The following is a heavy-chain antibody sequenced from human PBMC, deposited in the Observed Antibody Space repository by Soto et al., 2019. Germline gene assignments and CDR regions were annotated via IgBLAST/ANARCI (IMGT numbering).Heavy chain of an antibody. CDR1: GFSITGYC. CDR2: IYYAGNT. CDR3: ARHDAVPTLKKGM. J-gene: IGHJ6*01. Sequence: SDKLSLTCTSSGFSITGYCRSWVRQSPGRGLEWIGHIYYAGNTLYTPSLNNRVTISVDTSKNQFSLELSSVTAADTAVDYCARHDAVPTLKKGM. D-gene: IGHD2-15*01. V-gene: IGHV4-59*01.